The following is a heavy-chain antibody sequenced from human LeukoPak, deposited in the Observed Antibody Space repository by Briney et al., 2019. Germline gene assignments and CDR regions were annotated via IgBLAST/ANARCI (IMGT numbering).Heavy chain of an antibody. CDR2: VNPNTGGT. J-gene: IGHJ5*02. V-gene: IGHV1-2*02. Sequence: GASVKVSCQTSGYTFTAYYIHWVRQAPGQGLEWMGWVNPNTGGTYYAQKFQERVTMTRDASISTAYMELNRLRSDDTAVYYCGRDLVSRQEVDQPWGQGTLVTVSS. CDR1: GYTFTAYY. D-gene: IGHD1-26*01. CDR3: GRDLVSRQEVDQP.